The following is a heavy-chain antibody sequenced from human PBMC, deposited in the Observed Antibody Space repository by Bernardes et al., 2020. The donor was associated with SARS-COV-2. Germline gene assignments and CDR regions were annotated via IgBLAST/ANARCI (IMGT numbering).Heavy chain of an antibody. CDR3: NTLLGALDV. Sequence: GSLRLSCAPSGFTLSDTYMTWVRQVPGKGLEWVGRIKSNTDGGTTDYAAPVKGRFTISRDDSKNMLYLQMNSLKTEDTAVYYCNTLLGALDVWGQGTTVTVSS. J-gene: IGHJ6*02. CDR2: IKSNTDGGTT. V-gene: IGHV3-15*01. CDR1: GFTLSDTY. D-gene: IGHD2-21*01.